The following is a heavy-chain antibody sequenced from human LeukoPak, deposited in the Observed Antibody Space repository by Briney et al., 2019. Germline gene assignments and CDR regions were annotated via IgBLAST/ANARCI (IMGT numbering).Heavy chain of an antibody. V-gene: IGHV3-21*01. Sequence: GGSLRLSCAVSGFTSSTYTMNWVRQAPGKGLEWVSSISSSGLYIYYADPVKGRFTISRDNAKNSLYLQMSSLRAEDTAVYYCAREERDGYNYYWYFDLWGRGTLVTVSS. CDR3: AREERDGYNYYWYFDL. CDR1: GFTSSTYT. J-gene: IGHJ2*01. D-gene: IGHD5-24*01. CDR2: ISSSGLYI.